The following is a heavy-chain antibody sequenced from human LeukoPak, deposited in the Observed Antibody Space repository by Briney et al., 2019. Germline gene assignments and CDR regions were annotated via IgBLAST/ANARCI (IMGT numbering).Heavy chain of an antibody. J-gene: IGHJ4*02. Sequence: GGSLRLSCAASGFTFSSYGMHWVRQAPGKGLDWVAVISYDGSNKYYADSVKGRFTISRDNSKNTLYLQINSLRPEHTAAYYCAKVFRWLDPDFDYWGQGTLVTVSS. V-gene: IGHV3-30*18. CDR1: GFTFSSYG. CDR2: ISYDGSNK. D-gene: IGHD6-19*01. CDR3: AKVFRWLDPDFDY.